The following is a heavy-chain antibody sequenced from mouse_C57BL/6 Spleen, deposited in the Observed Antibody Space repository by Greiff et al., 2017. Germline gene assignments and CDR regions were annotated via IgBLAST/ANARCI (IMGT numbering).Heavy chain of an antibody. V-gene: IGHV1-20*01. CDR3: ARRGSYYFDY. Sequence: VQLKESGPELVKPGDSVKISCKASGYSFTGYFMNWVMQSHGKSLEWIGRINPYNGDTFYNQKFKGKATLTVDKSSSTAHMELRSLTSEDSAVYYCARRGSYYFDYWGQGTTLTVSS. CDR1: GYSFTGYF. J-gene: IGHJ2*01. CDR2: INPYNGDT.